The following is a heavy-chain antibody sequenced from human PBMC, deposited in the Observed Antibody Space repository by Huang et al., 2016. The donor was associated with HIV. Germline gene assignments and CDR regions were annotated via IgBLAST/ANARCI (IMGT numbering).Heavy chain of an antibody. Sequence: EVQLVESGGGLVQPGRSLRLSCAASGFTFDDYAMHWVRQAPGKGLEWVSGISWNSGSIGYADSVKGRVTISRDNAKNSLYLQMNSLRAEDTALYYCAKMVGATPPYWGQGTLVTVSS. D-gene: IGHD1-26*01. CDR1: GFTFDDYA. CDR3: AKMVGATPPY. V-gene: IGHV3-9*01. CDR2: ISWNSGSI. J-gene: IGHJ4*02.